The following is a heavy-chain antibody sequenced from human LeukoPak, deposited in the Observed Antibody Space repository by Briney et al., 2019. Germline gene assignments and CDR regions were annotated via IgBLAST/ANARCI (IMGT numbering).Heavy chain of an antibody. CDR1: GFTFSSYW. J-gene: IGHJ4*02. CDR2: IKQDGSEK. Sequence: GGSLRLSCAASGFTFSSYWMSWVRQAPGKGLEWVANIKQDGSEKHSVDSVKGRFTISRNNARNSLYLQMNSLRVEDTAVYYCARDRQWLEPGWGDSWGQGTLVTVSS. V-gene: IGHV3-7*01. D-gene: IGHD6-19*01. CDR3: ARDRQWLEPGWGDS.